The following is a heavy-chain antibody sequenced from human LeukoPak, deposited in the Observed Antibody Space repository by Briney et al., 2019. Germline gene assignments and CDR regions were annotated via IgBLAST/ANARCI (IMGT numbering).Heavy chain of an antibody. D-gene: IGHD6-13*01. CDR3: ANSVAAAAQFDY. J-gene: IGHJ4*02. V-gene: IGHV4-38-2*02. CDR1: GYSISSGYY. CDR2: IYYSGST. Sequence: SETLSLTCTVSGYSISSGYYWGWIRQPPGKGLEWIGSIYYSGSTYYNPSLKSRVTISVDTSKNQFSLKLSSVTAADTAVYYCANSVAAAAQFDYWGQGTLVTVSS.